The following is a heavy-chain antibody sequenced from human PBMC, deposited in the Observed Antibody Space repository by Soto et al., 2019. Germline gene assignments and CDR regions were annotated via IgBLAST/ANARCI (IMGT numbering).Heavy chain of an antibody. CDR3: ARDRDWNYDLGYFDY. Sequence: PGGSLRLSCAASGFTFSSYGMPWVRQAPGKGLEWVAVIWYDGSNKYYADSVKGRFTISRDNSKNTLYLQMNSLRAEDTAVYYCARDRDWNYDLGYFDYWGQGTLVTVSS. D-gene: IGHD1-7*01. CDR2: IWYDGSNK. V-gene: IGHV3-33*01. CDR1: GFTFSSYG. J-gene: IGHJ4*02.